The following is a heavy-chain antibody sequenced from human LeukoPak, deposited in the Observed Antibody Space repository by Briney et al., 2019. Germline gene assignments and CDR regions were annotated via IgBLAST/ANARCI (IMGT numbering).Heavy chain of an antibody. Sequence: PGGSLRLSCATSGFSFNTYNMNWVRQAPGKGLEWVSSISTASIYIYYADSVKGRFTISRDNAKNSLYLQMNSLRAEDTAVYYCAREGMQLVLLDAFDIWGQGTMVTVSS. CDR3: AREGMQLVLLDAFDI. V-gene: IGHV3-21*06. D-gene: IGHD6-13*01. CDR2: ISTASIYI. CDR1: GFSFNTYN. J-gene: IGHJ3*02.